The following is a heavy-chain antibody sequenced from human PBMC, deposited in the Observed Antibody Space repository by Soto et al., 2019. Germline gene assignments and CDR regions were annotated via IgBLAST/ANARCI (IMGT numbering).Heavy chain of an antibody. CDR3: ATYGDSYIDAFDI. Sequence: PSETLSLTCAVSGGSISSSNWWSWVRQPPGKGLEWIGEIYHSGSTNYNPSLKSRVTISVDRSKNQFSLKLSSVTAADTAVYYCATYGDSYIDAFDIWGQGTMVTVSS. D-gene: IGHD4-17*01. J-gene: IGHJ3*02. CDR2: IYHSGST. CDR1: GGSISSSNW. V-gene: IGHV4-4*02.